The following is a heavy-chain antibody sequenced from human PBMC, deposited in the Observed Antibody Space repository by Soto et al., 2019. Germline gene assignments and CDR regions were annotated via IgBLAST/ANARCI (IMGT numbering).Heavy chain of an antibody. CDR2: ISYDGSNK. Sequence: LRLSCAASGFTFSSYGMHWVRQAPGKGLEWVAVISYDGSNKYYADSVKGRFTISRDNSKNTLYLQMNSLRAEDTAVYYCAKDLAITMVRGVIVRVPAWFDPWGQGTLVTVSS. J-gene: IGHJ5*02. D-gene: IGHD3-10*01. CDR3: AKDLAITMVRGVIVRVPAWFDP. CDR1: GFTFSSYG. V-gene: IGHV3-30*18.